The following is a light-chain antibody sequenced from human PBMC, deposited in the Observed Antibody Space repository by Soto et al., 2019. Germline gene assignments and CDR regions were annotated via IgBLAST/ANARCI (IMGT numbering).Light chain of an antibody. Sequence: AIRMTQSPSSLSASTVDRVTITCRASQGISSYLAWYQQKPGKAPKLLIYAASTLETGVPSRFSGSGSGTEFTFTISSLQPEDIATYYCQQYDNFLAFGQGTRLEIK. CDR2: AAS. CDR3: QQYDNFLA. CDR1: QGISSY. V-gene: IGKV1-8*01. J-gene: IGKJ5*01.